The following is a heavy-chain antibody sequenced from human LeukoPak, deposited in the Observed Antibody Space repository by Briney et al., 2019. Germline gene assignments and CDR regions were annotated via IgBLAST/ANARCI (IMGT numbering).Heavy chain of an antibody. D-gene: IGHD3-10*01. V-gene: IGHV3-66*01. CDR2: IYSGGST. Sequence: GGSLRLSCAASGFTVSSNYMSWVRQAPGKGLDWVSVIYSGGSTYYADSVKGRFTISRDNSKNTLYLQMNSLRAEDTAVYYCANEAYGSGSYYTDYWGQGTLVTVSS. CDR1: GFTVSSNY. J-gene: IGHJ4*02. CDR3: ANEAYGSGSYYTDY.